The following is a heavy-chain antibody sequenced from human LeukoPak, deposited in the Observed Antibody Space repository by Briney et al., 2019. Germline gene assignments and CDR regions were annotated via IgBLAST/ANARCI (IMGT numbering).Heavy chain of an antibody. CDR3: ASLGSQGYCSSTSCPSQVDY. CDR2: IIPIFGIA. V-gene: IGHV1-69*04. D-gene: IGHD2-2*01. J-gene: IGHJ4*02. CDR1: GGTFSSYA. Sequence: SSVKVSCKASGGTFSSYAISWVRQAPGQGLEWMGRIIPIFGIANYAQKFQGRVTITADKSTSTAYIELSSLRSEDTAVYYCASLGSQGYCSSTSCPSQVDYWGQGTLVTVSS.